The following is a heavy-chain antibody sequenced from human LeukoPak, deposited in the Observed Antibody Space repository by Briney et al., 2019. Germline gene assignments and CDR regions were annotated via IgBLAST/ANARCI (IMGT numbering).Heavy chain of an antibody. CDR1: GFTFSGSA. D-gene: IGHD5-18*01. Sequence: GGSLRLSCAASGFTFSGSAMHWVRQASGKGLEWVGRIRSKANSYATAYAASVKGRFTISRDDSKNTASLQMNSLKTEDTAVYYCTRGGYSYGFNWFDPWGQGTLVTVSS. CDR3: TRGGYSYGFNWFDP. CDR2: IRSKANSYAT. V-gene: IGHV3-73*01. J-gene: IGHJ5*02.